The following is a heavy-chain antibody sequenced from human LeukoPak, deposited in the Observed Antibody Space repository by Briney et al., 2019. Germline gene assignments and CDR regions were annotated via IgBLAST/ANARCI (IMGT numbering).Heavy chain of an antibody. CDR1: GYTFTSYG. Sequence: ASVKVSCKASGYTFTSYGISWVRQAPGQGLEWMGWISAYNGNTNYAQKPQGRVTMTTDTSTSTAYMELRSLRSDDTAVYYCARDGFMVATFHYYGMDVWGQGTTVTVSS. V-gene: IGHV1-18*01. D-gene: IGHD5-12*01. CDR3: ARDGFMVATFHYYGMDV. CDR2: ISAYNGNT. J-gene: IGHJ6*02.